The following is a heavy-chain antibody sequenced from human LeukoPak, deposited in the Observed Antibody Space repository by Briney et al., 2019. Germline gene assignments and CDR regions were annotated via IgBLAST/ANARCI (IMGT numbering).Heavy chain of an antibody. D-gene: IGHD4-23*01. J-gene: IGHJ4*02. CDR1: GFTFGSYA. CDR2: ISDSGGDT. CDR3: AKGGGNTGGSLDY. V-gene: IGHV3-23*01. Sequence: GSLRLSCAASGFTFGSYAMNWVRQAPGKGLEWVSTISDSGGDTHYADSVKGRFTISRDNSKNTLYLQMNSLTVEDTAVYYCAKGGGNTGGSLDYWGQGTLVTVSS.